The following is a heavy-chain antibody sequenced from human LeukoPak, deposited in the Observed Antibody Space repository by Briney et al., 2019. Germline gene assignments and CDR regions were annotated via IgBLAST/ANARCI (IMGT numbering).Heavy chain of an antibody. J-gene: IGHJ6*03. CDR3: ARVVYYGSGSSPYNYYMDV. CDR1: GGTFSSYA. V-gene: IGHV1-69*13. Sequence: ASVRLSCKASGGTFSSYAISWVRQAPGQGLEWMGEIIPIFGTANYAQKFQGRVTITADESTSTAYMERSSLRSEDTAVDYCARVVYYGSGSSPYNYYMDVWGKGTTVTISS. D-gene: IGHD3-10*01. CDR2: IIPIFGTA.